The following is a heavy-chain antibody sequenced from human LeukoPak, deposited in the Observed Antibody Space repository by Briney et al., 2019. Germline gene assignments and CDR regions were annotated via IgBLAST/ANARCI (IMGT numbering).Heavy chain of an antibody. V-gene: IGHV3-49*04. J-gene: IGHJ4*02. CDR2: IRIKAYGGTT. D-gene: IGHD2-8*01. CDR3: TRGSCSNGVCYHFDY. CDR1: GFTFGDYA. Sequence: GGSLRLSCTASGFTFGDYAMSWVRQAPGKGLEWVVFIRIKAYGGTTEYAASVKGRFTISRDDSKSIAYLQMNSLKTEDTAVYYCTRGSCSNGVCYHFDYWGQGTLVTVSS.